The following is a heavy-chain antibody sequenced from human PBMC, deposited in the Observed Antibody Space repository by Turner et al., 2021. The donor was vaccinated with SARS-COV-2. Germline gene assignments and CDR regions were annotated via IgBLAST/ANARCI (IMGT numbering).Heavy chain of an antibody. CDR2: IIPILGIA. J-gene: IGHJ4*02. D-gene: IGHD3-10*01. CDR3: ARINSGGFDY. Sequence: QVQLVQSGAAVKKPGSSVKVSCKASGGTFSSYPISWVRQAPGQVLEWMGRIIPILGIANYAQKFQGRVTITADKSTSTAYMELSSLRSEDTAVYYCARINSGGFDYWGQGTLVTVSS. V-gene: IGHV1-69*04. CDR1: GGTFSSYP.